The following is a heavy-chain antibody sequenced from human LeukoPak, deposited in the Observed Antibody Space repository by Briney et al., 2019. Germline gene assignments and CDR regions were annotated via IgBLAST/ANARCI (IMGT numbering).Heavy chain of an antibody. J-gene: IGHJ4*02. CDR3: AKDRSHYFDY. V-gene: IGHV3-30*18. CDR1: GFTFSSYG. CDR2: ISYDGSNK. D-gene: IGHD1-26*01. Sequence: PGGSLRLSCAASGFTFSSYGMHWVRQAPGKGLEWVAVISYDGSNKYYADSVKGRFTISRDNSKNTLYLQMNSLRAEDTAVYYCAKDRSHYFDYWGQGVLVTVSS.